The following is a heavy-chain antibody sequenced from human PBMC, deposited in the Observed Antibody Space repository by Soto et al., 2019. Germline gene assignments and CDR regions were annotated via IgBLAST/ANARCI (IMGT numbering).Heavy chain of an antibody. J-gene: IGHJ4*02. D-gene: IGHD2-2*01. CDR2: IHYSGST. V-gene: IGHV4-59*01. Sequence: SETLSLTCPVSGGSISSYYWSWIRQPPGKGLECIGYIHYSGSTNYNPSLKSRVTISMDRSKNEFSLKVRSVTAADTALYFCAIAASSRTSLRVSYFDYWGPGALVTVSS. CDR3: AIAASSRTSLRVSYFDY. CDR1: GGSISSYY.